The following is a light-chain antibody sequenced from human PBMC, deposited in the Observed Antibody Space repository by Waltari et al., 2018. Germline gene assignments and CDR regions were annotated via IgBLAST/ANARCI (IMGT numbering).Light chain of an antibody. V-gene: IGLV2-8*01. CDR3: SSYTTSSTVV. Sequence: QSALTQPPSASGSPGQSVTISCTGTSSDIGFFNFVSWYQQHPGKAPKVLIFGVSNRPSGSPSRCASSKSGNTASLTVSGLQAEDEADYYCSSYTTSSTVVFAGGTKLTVL. J-gene: IGLJ2*01. CDR2: GVS. CDR1: SSDIGFFNF.